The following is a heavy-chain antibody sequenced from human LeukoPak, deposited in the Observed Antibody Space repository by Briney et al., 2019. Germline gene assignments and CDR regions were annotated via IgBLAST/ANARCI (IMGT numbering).Heavy chain of an antibody. CDR1: EYIFNNKW. J-gene: IGHJ4*02. CDR2: IYPGDSDT. V-gene: IGHV5-51*01. Sequence: GESLKISCKGSEYIFNNKWIGWVRQLPGKGLEWMGIIYPGDSDTRYSPSFQGQVTISADKSICTAYLQWNSLKASDTATYYCAIRATAEYFAYWGQGTPVTVSS. CDR3: AIRATAEYFAY. D-gene: IGHD6-13*01.